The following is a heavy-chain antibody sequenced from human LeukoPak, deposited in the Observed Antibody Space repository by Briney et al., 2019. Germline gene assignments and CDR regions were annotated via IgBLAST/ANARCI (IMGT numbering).Heavy chain of an antibody. CDR3: ARGESPKSRFLGVVTLLNNWFDP. Sequence: GGSLRLSCAASGFTFSSYSMNWVRQAPGKGLEWVSSISSSSSYIYYADSVKGRFTISRDNAKNSLYLQMNSLRAEDTAVYYCARGESPKSRFLGVVTLLNNWFDPWGQGTLVTVSS. J-gene: IGHJ5*02. D-gene: IGHD3-3*01. CDR1: GFTFSSYS. V-gene: IGHV3-21*01. CDR2: ISSSSSYI.